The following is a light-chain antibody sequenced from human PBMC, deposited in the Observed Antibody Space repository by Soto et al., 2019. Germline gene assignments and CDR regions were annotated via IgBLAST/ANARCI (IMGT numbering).Light chain of an antibody. CDR1: QSVGSF. J-gene: IGKJ2*02. CDR2: DAS. V-gene: IGKV3-11*01. CDR3: QQRTNWPRGT. Sequence: EIVLTQSPATLSLSPGERATLSCRASQSVGSFLAWYQQKPGQAPRVLIHDASNRAPGIPARFSGSGSGTEFTLTISSLEPEDVAVYYCQQRTNWPRGTFGQGTKLEIK.